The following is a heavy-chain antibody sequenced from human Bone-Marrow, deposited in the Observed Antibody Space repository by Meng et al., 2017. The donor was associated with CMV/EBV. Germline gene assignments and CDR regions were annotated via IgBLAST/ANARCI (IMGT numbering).Heavy chain of an antibody. Sequence: ASVKVSCKASGYTFTGYYMHWVRQAPGQGLEWMGWINPNSGGTNYAQKFQGRVTMTTDTSTSTAYMELRSLRSDDTAVYYCARKSIFAGDGMDVWGQGTKVTVS. CDR3: ARKSIFAGDGMDV. V-gene: IGHV1-2*02. CDR2: INPNSGGT. J-gene: IGHJ6*02. D-gene: IGHD3-3*01. CDR1: GYTFTGYY.